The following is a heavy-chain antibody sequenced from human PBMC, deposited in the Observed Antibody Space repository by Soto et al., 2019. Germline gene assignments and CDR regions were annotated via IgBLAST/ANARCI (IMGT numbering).Heavy chain of an antibody. V-gene: IGHV4-30-4*01. CDR3: AREIVGATYFDY. CDR2: IYYSGST. CDR1: GGSISSGDYY. J-gene: IGHJ4*02. Sequence: SETLSLTCTVSGGSISSGDYYWSWIRQPPGKGLEWIGYIYYSGSTYYNPSLKSRVTISVDTSKNQFSLKLSSVTAADTAVYYCAREIVGATYFDYWGQGTLVTVSS. D-gene: IGHD1-26*01.